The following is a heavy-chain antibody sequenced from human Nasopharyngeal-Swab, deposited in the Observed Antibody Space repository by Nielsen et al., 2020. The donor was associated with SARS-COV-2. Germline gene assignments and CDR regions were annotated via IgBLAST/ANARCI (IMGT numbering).Heavy chain of an antibody. CDR2: INHSGST. V-gene: IGHV4-34*01. J-gene: IGHJ5*02. D-gene: IGHD2-8*01. Sequence: SQTLSLTCAVYGGPSSGYYWTWIRQLPGKGLEWIGEINHSGSTNYNPSLKSRVTISVDTSKNQFSLKLTSVTAADTAVYYCARGSCTNGLCYRRRGFDPWGQGTLVTVSS. CDR1: GGPSSGYY. CDR3: ARGSCTNGLCYRRRGFDP.